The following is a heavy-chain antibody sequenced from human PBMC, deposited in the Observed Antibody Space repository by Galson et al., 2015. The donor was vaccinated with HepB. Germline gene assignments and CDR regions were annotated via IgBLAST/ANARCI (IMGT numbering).Heavy chain of an antibody. Sequence: SLRLSCAASDFTVSSNCMSWVRQAPRKGLEWVSVIYSGGSTYYADSVKGRFTISRDNSKNTLYLQMNSLRAEDTAVYYCARIGSGYDYVPKAFDIWGQGTMVTVSS. CDR1: DFTVSSNC. CDR3: ARIGSGYDYVPKAFDI. V-gene: IGHV3-53*01. CDR2: IYSGGST. J-gene: IGHJ3*02. D-gene: IGHD5-12*01.